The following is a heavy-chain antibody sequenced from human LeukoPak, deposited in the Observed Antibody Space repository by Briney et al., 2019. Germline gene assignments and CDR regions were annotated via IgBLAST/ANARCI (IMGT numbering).Heavy chain of an antibody. D-gene: IGHD1-26*01. V-gene: IGHV4-31*03. CDR1: GGSISSGGYY. CDR2: IYYSGST. Sequence: SQTLSLTCTVSGGSISSGGYYWGWIRQHPGKGLEWIGYIYYSGSTYYNPSLKSRVTISVDTSKNQFSLKLSSVTAADTAVYYCARARWELPGLFDYWGQGTLVTVSS. CDR3: ARARWELPGLFDY. J-gene: IGHJ4*02.